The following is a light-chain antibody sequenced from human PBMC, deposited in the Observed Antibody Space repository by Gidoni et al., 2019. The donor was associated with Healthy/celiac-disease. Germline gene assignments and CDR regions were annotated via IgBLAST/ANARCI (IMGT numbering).Light chain of an antibody. Sequence: ATRMTPSPSSFSASTGDRVTITCRASQGISSYLAWYQQKPGKAPKLLIYAASTLQSGVPSRFSGSGSGTDFTLTISCLQSEDFATYYCQQYYSYPFTFGPGTKVDIK. CDR2: AAS. CDR3: QQYYSYPFT. J-gene: IGKJ3*01. CDR1: QGISSY. V-gene: IGKV1-8*01.